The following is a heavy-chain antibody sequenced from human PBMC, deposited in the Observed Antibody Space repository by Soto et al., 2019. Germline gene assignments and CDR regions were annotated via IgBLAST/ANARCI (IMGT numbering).Heavy chain of an antibody. J-gene: IGHJ4*02. Sequence: EVQLLESGGGLVQPGGSLRLSCAASGFTFSSYAMSWVRQAPGKGLEWVSTISGSGGSTYYADSVKGRFTISRDNSKNTLYLQMKSLRAEDTAVYYCAKGPLVIAVAGSDYWGQGTLVTVSS. CDR2: ISGSGGST. V-gene: IGHV3-23*01. D-gene: IGHD6-19*01. CDR3: AKGPLVIAVAGSDY. CDR1: GFTFSSYA.